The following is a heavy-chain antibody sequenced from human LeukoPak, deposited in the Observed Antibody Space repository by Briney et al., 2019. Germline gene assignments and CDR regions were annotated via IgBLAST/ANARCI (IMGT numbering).Heavy chain of an antibody. Sequence: ASVKVSCKASGYTFTSFGISWVRQAPGQGLEWMGIINPSGGSTSYAQKFQGRVTMTRDTSTSTVYMELSSLRSEDTAVYYCARVVDYGDYFDYWGQGTLVTVSS. V-gene: IGHV1-46*01. CDR2: INPSGGST. D-gene: IGHD4-17*01. J-gene: IGHJ4*02. CDR3: ARVVDYGDYFDY. CDR1: GYTFTSFG.